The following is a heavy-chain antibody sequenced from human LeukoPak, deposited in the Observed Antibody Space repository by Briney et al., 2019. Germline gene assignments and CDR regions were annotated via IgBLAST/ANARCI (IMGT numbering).Heavy chain of an antibody. V-gene: IGHV1-18*01. CDR3: SLGYCSSTSCYVFDY. CDR1: GYTFTSYG. CDR2: ISAYNGNT. J-gene: IGHJ4*02. D-gene: IGHD2-2*01. Sequence: ASVKVSCKASGYTFTSYGISWGRQAPGQGLEWMGWISAYNGNTNYAQKLQGRVTMTTDTSTSTAYMELRSLRSDDTAVYYCSLGYCSSTSCYVFDYWGQGTLVTVSS.